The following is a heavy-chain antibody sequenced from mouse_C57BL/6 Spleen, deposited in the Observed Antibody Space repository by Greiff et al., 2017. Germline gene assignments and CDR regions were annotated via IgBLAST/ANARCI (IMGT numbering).Heavy chain of an antibody. CDR2: INYDGSST. CDR1: GFTFSDYY. CDR3: AREGRDSSGWDYYAMDY. V-gene: IGHV5-16*01. Sequence: EVKVVESEGGLVQPGSSMKLSCTASGFTFSDYYMAWVRQVPEKGLEWVANINYDGSSTYYLDSLKSRFIISRDNAKNILYLQMSSLKSEDTATYYCAREGRDSSGWDYYAMDYWGQGTSVTVSS. D-gene: IGHD3-2*02. J-gene: IGHJ4*01.